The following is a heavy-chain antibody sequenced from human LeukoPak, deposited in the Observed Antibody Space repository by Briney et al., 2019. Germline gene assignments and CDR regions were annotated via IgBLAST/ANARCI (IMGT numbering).Heavy chain of an antibody. CDR1: GFTFSSYS. CDR2: ISSSSSTI. V-gene: IGHV3-48*01. CDR3: ARALTSFGGYEGSNFDY. D-gene: IGHD5-12*01. J-gene: IGHJ4*02. Sequence: PGGSLRLSCAASGFTFSSYSMNWVRQAPGKGLEWVSYISSSSSTIYYADSVKGRFTISRDNAKNSLYLQMNSLRAEDTAVYYCARALTSFGGYEGSNFDYWGQGTLVTVSS.